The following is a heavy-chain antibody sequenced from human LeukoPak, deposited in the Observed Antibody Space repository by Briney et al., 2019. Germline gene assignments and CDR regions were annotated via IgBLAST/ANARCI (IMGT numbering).Heavy chain of an antibody. Sequence: ASVKVSCKASGGTFSSYAISWVRQAPGQGLEWMGGIIPIFGTANYAQKFQGRVTITADESTSTAYMELSSLRAEDTAVYYCARAPGLGETHFDYWGQGTLVTVSS. CDR3: ARAPGLGETHFDY. CDR2: IIPIFGTA. J-gene: IGHJ4*02. V-gene: IGHV1-69*13. CDR1: GGTFSSYA. D-gene: IGHD3-10*01.